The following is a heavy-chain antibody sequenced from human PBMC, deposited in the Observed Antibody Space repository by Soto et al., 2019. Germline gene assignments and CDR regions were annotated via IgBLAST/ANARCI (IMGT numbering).Heavy chain of an antibody. Sequence: SQTLSLTCAISGDSVSSNSAARNWIRPSPSRGLEWLGRTYYRSKWYNDYAVSVKSRITINPDTSKNQFSLQLNSVTPEDTAVYYCTSSSSYYYYGMDVWGQGTTVTVSS. CDR3: TSSSSYYYYGMDV. CDR2: TYYRSKWYN. CDR1: GDSVSSNSAA. J-gene: IGHJ6*02. V-gene: IGHV6-1*01. D-gene: IGHD6-6*01.